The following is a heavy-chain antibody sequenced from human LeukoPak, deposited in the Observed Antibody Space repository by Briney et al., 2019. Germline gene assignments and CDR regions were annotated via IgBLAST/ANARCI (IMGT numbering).Heavy chain of an antibody. CDR2: ISGGGGGT. V-gene: IGHV3-23*01. CDR3: AKDYYDSSGYYNYAAFEI. CDR1: GFTLSSYA. J-gene: IGHJ3*02. Sequence: GGSLRLSCAASGFTLSSYAMSWVRQAPGKGLEWVSSISGGGGGTFYADSVKGRFSISRDNSKNTVYLQMNSLRAEDTAVYYCAKDYYDSSGYYNYAAFEIWGQGTMVTVSS. D-gene: IGHD3-22*01.